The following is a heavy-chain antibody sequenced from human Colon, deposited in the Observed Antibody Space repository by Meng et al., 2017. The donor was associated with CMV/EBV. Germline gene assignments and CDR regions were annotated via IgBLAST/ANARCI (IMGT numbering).Heavy chain of an antibody. CDR1: NYF. V-gene: IGHV1-46*01. CDR3: ARGGSVVLVTTTTDEYGMDL. CDR2: VNPNINGA. D-gene: IGHD3-16*01. Sequence: NYFMHWVRQAPGQGLEWIGIVNPNINGARYAQKFEGRVTMTTDTSTRIAYMELSSLRSEDTAVYFCARGGSVVLVTTTTDEYGMDLWGQGTTVTVSS. J-gene: IGHJ6*02.